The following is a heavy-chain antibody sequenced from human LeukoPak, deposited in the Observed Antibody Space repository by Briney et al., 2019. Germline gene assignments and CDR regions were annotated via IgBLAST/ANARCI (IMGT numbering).Heavy chain of an antibody. CDR3: ARDAVAGVGLNYLDY. V-gene: IGHV4-4*07. D-gene: IGHD6-19*01. J-gene: IGHJ4*02. CDR2: IYTSGST. CDR1: GGSISSYY. Sequence: SETLSLTCTVSGGSISSYYWSWIRQPAGKGLEWIGRIYTSGSTNYNPSLKSRVTMSVDTSKNQFSLKLSSVTAADTAVYYCARDAVAGVGLNYLDYWGQGTLVTVSS.